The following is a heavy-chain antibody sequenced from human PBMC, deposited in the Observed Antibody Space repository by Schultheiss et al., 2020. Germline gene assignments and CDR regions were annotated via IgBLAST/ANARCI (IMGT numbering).Heavy chain of an antibody. D-gene: IGHD4-17*01. J-gene: IGHJ4*02. CDR3: ARDWFDDGDYVESRLV. CDR1: GFTFSDYY. CDR2: ISSSGSTI. V-gene: IGHV3-11*01. Sequence: GGSLRLSCAASGFTFSDYYMSWIRQAPGKGLEWVSYISSSGSTIYYADSVKGRFTISRDNAKNSLYLQMNSLRAEDTAVYYCARDWFDDGDYVESRLVWGQGTLVTVYS.